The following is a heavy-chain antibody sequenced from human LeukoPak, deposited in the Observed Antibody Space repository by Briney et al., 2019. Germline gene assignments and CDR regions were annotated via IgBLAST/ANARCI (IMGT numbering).Heavy chain of an antibody. CDR2: IYYSGST. CDR3: AKDNDGGWYYFDY. J-gene: IGHJ4*02. V-gene: IGHV4-39*02. CDR1: GGSISSSSYY. D-gene: IGHD6-19*01. Sequence: SETLSLTCTVSGGSISSSSYYWGWIRQPPGKGLEWIGSIYYSGSTYYNPSLKSRVTISVDTSKNQFSLKLSSVTAADTALYYCAKDNDGGWYYFDYWGQGTLVIVSS.